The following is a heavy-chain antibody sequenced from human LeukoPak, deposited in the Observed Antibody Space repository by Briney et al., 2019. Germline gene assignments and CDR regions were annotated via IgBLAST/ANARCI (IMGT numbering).Heavy chain of an antibody. Sequence: ASVKVSCKASGYTFIDYYMHWVRQATGQGLEWMGWMNPNSGNTGYAQKFQGRVTMTRDTSISTAYMELSSLRSEDTAVYYCARMSYYDSSGDNWFDPWGQGTLVTVSS. D-gene: IGHD3-22*01. V-gene: IGHV1-8*02. CDR3: ARMSYYDSSGDNWFDP. J-gene: IGHJ5*02. CDR1: GYTFIDYY. CDR2: MNPNSGNT.